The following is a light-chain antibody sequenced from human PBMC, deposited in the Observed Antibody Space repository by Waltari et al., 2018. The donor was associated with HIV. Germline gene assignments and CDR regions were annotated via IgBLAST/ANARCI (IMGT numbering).Light chain of an antibody. CDR1: QSISSY. CDR3: QQSYSTPLT. Sequence: DIQMTQSPSSLSASVGARVTITCRPSQSISSYLNWYQQKPGKAPKLLIYAASSLQSGVPSRFSGIEAGTDYTLTISSLQPEYYATYYGQQSYSTPLTFGGGTKVKIK. CDR2: AAS. J-gene: IGKJ4*01. V-gene: IGKV1-39*01.